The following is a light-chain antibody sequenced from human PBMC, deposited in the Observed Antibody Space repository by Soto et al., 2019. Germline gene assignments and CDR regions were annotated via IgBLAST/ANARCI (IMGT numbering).Light chain of an antibody. V-gene: IGKV3-15*01. CDR2: GAS. Sequence: EIVMTQSPATLSVSPGERASLSCRASQSVSNNLAWYQQKPGQAPRLLIYGASTRATGIPARFSGSGSGTEFTLAISSLQSEDFAVYYCQQYKEWWTFGQGTKVEIK. CDR1: QSVSNN. J-gene: IGKJ1*01. CDR3: QQYKEWWT.